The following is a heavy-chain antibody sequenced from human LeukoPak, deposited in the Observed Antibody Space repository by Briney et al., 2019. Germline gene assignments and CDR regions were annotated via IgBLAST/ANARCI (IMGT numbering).Heavy chain of an antibody. D-gene: IGHD3-22*01. V-gene: IGHV4-61*02. J-gene: IGHJ5*02. Sequence: PSETLSLTCTVSGGSISSGSYYWSWIRQPAGKGLEWIGRIYTSGSTNYNPSLKSRVTISVDTSKNQFSLKLSSVTAADTAVYYCARELEDPIVVAKGDWFNPWGQGTLVTVSS. CDR1: GGSISSGSYY. CDR3: ARELEDPIVVAKGDWFNP. CDR2: IYTSGST.